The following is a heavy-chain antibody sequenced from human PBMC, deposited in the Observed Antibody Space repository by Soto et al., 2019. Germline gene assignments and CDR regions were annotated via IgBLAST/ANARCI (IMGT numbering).Heavy chain of an antibody. CDR2: INHSGST. V-gene: IGHV4-34*01. CDR3: ARGPWYYYYMDV. J-gene: IGHJ6*03. Sequence: QVQLQQWGAGLLKPSETLSLTCADYGGSFRGYYWSWIRQPPGKGLEWIGEINHSGSTNYNPSLKSRVTISVDTSTTQFSLKLSYVTAADTAVYYGARGPWYYYYMDVWGKGTTVTVSS. CDR1: GGSFRGYY.